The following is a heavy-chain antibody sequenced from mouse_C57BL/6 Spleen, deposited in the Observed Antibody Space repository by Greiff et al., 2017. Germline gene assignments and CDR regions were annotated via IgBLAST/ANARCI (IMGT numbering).Heavy chain of an antibody. V-gene: IGHV1-82*01. CDR3: ANFGYYAMDY. J-gene: IGHJ4*01. Sequence: QVQLQQSGPELVKPGASVTISCKASGYAFSSSWMNWVKQRPGQGLEWIGRIYPGDGDTNYNGKFKGKATLTADKSSSTAYMQLSSLTSEDSAVYFCANFGYYAMDYWGQGTSVTVSS. CDR1: GYAFSSSW. CDR2: IYPGDGDT.